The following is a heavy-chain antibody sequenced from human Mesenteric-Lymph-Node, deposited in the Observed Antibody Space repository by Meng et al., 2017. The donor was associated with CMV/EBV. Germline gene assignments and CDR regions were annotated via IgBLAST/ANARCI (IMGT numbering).Heavy chain of an antibody. CDR3: AREVDCTTGCYYSGDY. CDR1: GFTFSSYS. Sequence: GESLKISCAASGFTFSSYSMNWVRQAPGKGLEWVSSISSSSSYIYYADSVKGRFTISRDNAKNSLYLQMNSLRGEDTAVYYCAREVDCTTGCYYSGDYWGQGTLVTVSS. CDR2: ISSSSSYI. V-gene: IGHV3-21*01. J-gene: IGHJ4*02. D-gene: IGHD2-8*01.